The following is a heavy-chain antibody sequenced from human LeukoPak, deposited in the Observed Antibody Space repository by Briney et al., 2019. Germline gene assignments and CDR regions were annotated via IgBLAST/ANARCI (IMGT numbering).Heavy chain of an antibody. V-gene: IGHV1-2*02. CDR1: GYSFADYY. D-gene: IGHD1-26*01. CDR3: ARDLVDSGSYYAGYYFDY. Sequence: ASVKVSCKASGYSFADYYMHWVRQAPGQGLEWMGWIKPNSGGTRSAQKFQGRVTMTRDTSTSTVYMELSSLRSEDTAVYYCARDLVDSGSYYAGYYFDYWGQGTLVTVSS. J-gene: IGHJ4*02. CDR2: IKPNSGGT.